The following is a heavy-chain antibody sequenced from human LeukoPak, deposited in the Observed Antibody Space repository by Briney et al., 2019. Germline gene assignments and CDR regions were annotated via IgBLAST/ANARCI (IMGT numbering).Heavy chain of an antibody. CDR1: GLSFRSYG. V-gene: IGHV3-30*03. D-gene: IGHD6-19*01. Sequence: GGSLRLSCAASGLSFRSYGMHWVRQGPGKGLERVAVISHEGSNQYYADSVKGRFTISRDNSNNMVYLQMNSLRAEDTAVYYCARTREQWQVLDYWGQGTLVTVSS. CDR2: ISHEGSNQ. CDR3: ARTREQWQVLDY. J-gene: IGHJ4*02.